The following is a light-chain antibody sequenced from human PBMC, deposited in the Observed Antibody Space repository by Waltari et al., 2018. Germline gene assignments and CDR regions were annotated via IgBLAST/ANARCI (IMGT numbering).Light chain of an antibody. CDR3: SSQTLDGVVL. Sequence: QSALTQPASVSGSPGQSISISCRGKGSGLGAPDYVSWYQLHPGKAPQVIIYDVTNRAAGVSHRFSASKSANTASLSISGLQPEDEADYYCSSQTLDGVVLFGGGTKLTVL. CDR2: DVT. CDR1: GSGLGAPDY. J-gene: IGLJ2*01. V-gene: IGLV2-14*03.